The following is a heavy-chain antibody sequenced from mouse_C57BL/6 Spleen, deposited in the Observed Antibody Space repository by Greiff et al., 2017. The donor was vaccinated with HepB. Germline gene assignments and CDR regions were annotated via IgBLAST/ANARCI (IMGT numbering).Heavy chain of an antibody. CDR1: GYSFTGYY. J-gene: IGHJ1*03. CDR3: ARPSYDGYFDV. V-gene: IGHV1-42*01. CDR2: INPSTGGT. Sequence: EVQLQQSGPELVKPGASVKISCKASGYSFTGYYMNWVKQSPEKSLEWIGEINPSTGGTTYNQKFKAKATLTVDKSSSTAYMQLKSLTSEDSAVYYCARPSYDGYFDVWGTGTTVTVSS. D-gene: IGHD2-3*01.